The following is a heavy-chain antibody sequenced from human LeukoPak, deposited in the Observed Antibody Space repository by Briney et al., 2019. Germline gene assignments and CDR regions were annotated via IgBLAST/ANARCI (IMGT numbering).Heavy chain of an antibody. CDR2: INHSGST. J-gene: IGHJ6*02. Sequence: SETLSLTCAVYGGSFSGYYWSGIRQPPGKGLEWIGEINHSGSTNYNPSLKSRVTISVDTSKNQFSLKLSSVTAADTAVYYCAGIAAAGLPGLPYYYYYGMDVWGQGTTVTVSS. CDR1: GGSFSGYY. V-gene: IGHV4-34*01. CDR3: AGIAAAGLPGLPYYYYYGMDV. D-gene: IGHD6-13*01.